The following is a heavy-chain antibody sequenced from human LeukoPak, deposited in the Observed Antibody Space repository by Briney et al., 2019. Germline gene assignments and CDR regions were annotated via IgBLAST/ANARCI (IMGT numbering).Heavy chain of an antibody. Sequence: ASVKVSCKASGYPFTGYYLHWVRQAPGQGLEWMGWISPDSGDTNYAQKFQGRVTMTRDTSISTAYMELSSLTSDDTAVYYCTRETINSGSYSAALDYWGRGTLVTVSS. D-gene: IGHD1-26*01. CDR3: TRETINSGSYSAALDY. CDR2: ISPDSGDT. V-gene: IGHV1-2*02. J-gene: IGHJ4*02. CDR1: GYPFTGYY.